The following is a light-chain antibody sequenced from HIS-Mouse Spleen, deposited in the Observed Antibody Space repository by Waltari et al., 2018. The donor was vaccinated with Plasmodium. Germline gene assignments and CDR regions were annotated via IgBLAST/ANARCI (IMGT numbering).Light chain of an antibody. Sequence: QSALTQPASVSGSPGQSITISCTGTSSDVGRDNLASWYQQHPGKAPKLMIYEGSKRPSGVSNRFSGSKSGNTASLTISGLQAEDEADYYCCSYAGSSTNWVFGGGTKLTVL. CDR2: EGS. J-gene: IGLJ3*02. CDR1: SSDVGRDNL. V-gene: IGLV2-23*01. CDR3: CSYAGSSTNWV.